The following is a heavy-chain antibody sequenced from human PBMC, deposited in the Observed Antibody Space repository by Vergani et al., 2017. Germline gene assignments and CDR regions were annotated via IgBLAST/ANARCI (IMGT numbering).Heavy chain of an antibody. D-gene: IGHD5-18*01. V-gene: IGHV3-15*01. CDR2: IKSKTDGGRT. J-gene: IGHJ6*02. CDR3: TTGIQPQGMDV. CDR1: RFTFSNAW. Sequence: EVQLVESGRGLVKPGGSLRLSCAASRFTFSNAWMSWVRQAPGKGLEWVGRIKSKTDGGRTDYAAPVKGRFTISRDDSKNTLYLQMNSLKTEDTAVYYCTTGIQPQGMDVWGQGTTVTVSS.